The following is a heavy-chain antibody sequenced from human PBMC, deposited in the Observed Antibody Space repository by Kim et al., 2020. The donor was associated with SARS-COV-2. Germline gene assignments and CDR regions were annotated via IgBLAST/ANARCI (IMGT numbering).Heavy chain of an antibody. CDR2: ISYDGSNK. V-gene: IGHV3-30-3*01. J-gene: IGHJ4*02. D-gene: IGHD5-12*01. CDR3: ARDGADIVATRFDY. Sequence: GGSLRLSCAASGFTFSSYAMHWVRQAPGKGLEWVAVISYDGSNKYYADSVKGRFTISRDNSKNTLYLQMNSLRAEDTAVYYCARDGADIVATRFDYWGQGTLVTVSS. CDR1: GFTFSSYA.